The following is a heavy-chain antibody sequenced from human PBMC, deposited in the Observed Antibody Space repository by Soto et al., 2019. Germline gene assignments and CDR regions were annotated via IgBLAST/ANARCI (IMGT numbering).Heavy chain of an antibody. Sequence: SETLSLTCTVPGGSISSGVYYWSWIRHHPGRGLEWIGYIYYSGSTYYNPSLKSRVTISVDTSKNQFSLKLSSVTAADTAVYYCARTFDFWSGYYDYWGQGTLVTVSS. D-gene: IGHD3-3*01. J-gene: IGHJ4*02. CDR3: ARTFDFWSGYYDY. CDR2: IYYSGST. V-gene: IGHV4-31*03. CDR1: GGSISSGVYY.